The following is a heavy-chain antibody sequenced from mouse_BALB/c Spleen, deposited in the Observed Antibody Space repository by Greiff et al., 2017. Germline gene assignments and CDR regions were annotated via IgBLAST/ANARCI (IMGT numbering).Heavy chain of an antibody. J-gene: IGHJ3*01. CDR1: GYSITSDYA. D-gene: IGHD2-2*01. Sequence: EVKLQESGPGLVKPSQSLSLTCTVTGYSITSDYAWNWIRQFPGNKLEWMGYISYSGSTSYNPSLKSRISITRDTSKNQFFLQLNSVTTEDTATYYCARDGYDGPFAYWGQGTLVTVSA. V-gene: IGHV3-2*02. CDR2: ISYSGST. CDR3: ARDGYDGPFAY.